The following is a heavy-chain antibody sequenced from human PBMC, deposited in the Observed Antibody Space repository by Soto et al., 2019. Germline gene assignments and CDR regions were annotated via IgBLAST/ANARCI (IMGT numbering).Heavy chain of an antibody. V-gene: IGHV3-74*01. D-gene: IGHD3-10*01. J-gene: IGHJ4*02. CDR2: INGDGSGT. Sequence: EVQLVESGGGLVQPGGSLRLSCAASGFTFSGSWMHWVRQAPGKGLVWVLRINGDGSGTSYADFVKGRFTISRDNAKNTLFLQMTGRRAEDTAGSYCARGMLGSGTANEYWSQGALVTVSS. CDR1: GFTFSGSW. CDR3: ARGMLGSGTANEY.